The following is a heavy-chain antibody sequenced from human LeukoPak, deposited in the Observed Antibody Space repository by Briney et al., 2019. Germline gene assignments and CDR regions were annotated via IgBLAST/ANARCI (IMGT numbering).Heavy chain of an antibody. CDR1: GFTFDDSV. Sequence: GGSLRLSCAASGFTFDDSVMSRVRQAPGKGLEWVSGINGNGGSTGYADSVKGRFTISRDNAKNSLYLQMSSLRAEDTALYYCARDWFTRLGELSPDRAFDYWGQGTLVTVSS. D-gene: IGHD3-16*02. V-gene: IGHV3-20*04. CDR3: ARDWFTRLGELSPDRAFDY. CDR2: INGNGGST. J-gene: IGHJ4*02.